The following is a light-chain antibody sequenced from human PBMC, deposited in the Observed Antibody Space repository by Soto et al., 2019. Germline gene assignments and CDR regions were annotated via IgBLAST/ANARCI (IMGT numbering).Light chain of an antibody. J-gene: IGKJ2*01. CDR2: RAS. Sequence: EIVMTQSPATLSVSPGGSATLSCRASHHVSSNLAWYRQKPVQAPTLLIYRASTRATGIPATFSGSGSGTEFTLTISSLQSEDCAVYYCQQYNKWPYTFGQGTKLEI. CDR3: QQYNKWPYT. CDR1: HHVSSN. V-gene: IGKV3-15*01.